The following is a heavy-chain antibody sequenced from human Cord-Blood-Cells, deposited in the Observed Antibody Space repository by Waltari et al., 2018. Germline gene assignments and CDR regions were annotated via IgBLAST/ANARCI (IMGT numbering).Heavy chain of an antibody. CDR3: ARVDNTGITGTIDY. D-gene: IGHD1-20*01. Sequence: EVQLVESGGGLVQPGGSLRLSCAASGFTFSSYSMNWVRQAPGKGLEWVSYISSSSSTIYYASSVKGRFTISRDNAKNSLYLQMNSLRDEDTAVYYCARVDNTGITGTIDYWGQGTLVTVSS. CDR1: GFTFSSYS. CDR2: ISSSSSTI. V-gene: IGHV3-48*02. J-gene: IGHJ4*02.